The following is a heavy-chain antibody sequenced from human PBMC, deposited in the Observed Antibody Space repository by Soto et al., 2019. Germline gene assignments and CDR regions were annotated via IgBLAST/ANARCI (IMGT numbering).Heavy chain of an antibody. D-gene: IGHD6-13*01. CDR3: AHSLPYSSSWYPSFDY. J-gene: IGHJ4*02. V-gene: IGHV2-5*02. Sequence: QITLKESGPTLVKPTQTLTLTCTFSGFSLSTSGVGVGWIRQPPGKALEWLALIYWDDDKRYSPSLKSRLTITKDTAKNRGVLTMTNMDPVNTATYYCAHSLPYSSSWYPSFDYWGQGTLVTVSS. CDR2: IYWDDDK. CDR1: GFSLSTSGVG.